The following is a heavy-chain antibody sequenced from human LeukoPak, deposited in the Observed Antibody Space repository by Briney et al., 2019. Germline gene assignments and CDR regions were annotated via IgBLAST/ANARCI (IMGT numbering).Heavy chain of an antibody. J-gene: IGHJ6*02. CDR3: ARDGGIIRFGGQDV. CDR2: MNRDGSEK. CDR1: GFTFSSYW. D-gene: IGHD3-16*01. Sequence: GGSLRLPCAASGFTFSSYWMSCVRQAPGKGLEWVANMNRDGSEKNYVDSIKGRFTISRDNAANSLHLQMNSLRVEDTAVYYCARDGGIIRFGGQDVWGQGTTVIVS. V-gene: IGHV3-7*01.